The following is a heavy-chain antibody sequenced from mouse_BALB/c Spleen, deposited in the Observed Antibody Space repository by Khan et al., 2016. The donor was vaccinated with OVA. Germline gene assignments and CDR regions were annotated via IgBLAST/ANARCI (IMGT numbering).Heavy chain of an antibody. CDR1: GYTFTSFY. CDR3: TRGGYGSPFAY. Sequence: QIQLVQSGAELVKPGASVKLSYKASGYTFTSFYMYWVKQRPGQGLEWIGEINPNNGGTNVNEKFKSKATLTVDKSSSTAYMELSSLTSEDSAVYYCTRGGYGSPFAYWGQGTLVTVSA. CDR2: INPNNGGT. D-gene: IGHD1-1*01. V-gene: IGHV1S81*02. J-gene: IGHJ3*01.